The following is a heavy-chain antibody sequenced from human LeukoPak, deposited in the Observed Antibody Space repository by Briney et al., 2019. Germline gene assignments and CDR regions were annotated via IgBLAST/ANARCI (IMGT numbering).Heavy chain of an antibody. CDR3: ASESSLYSGSYLDY. CDR1: GYTFTSYA. Sequence: GASVKVSCKASGYTFTSYAMHWVRQAPGQRLGWMGWINAGNGNKKYSQKFQGRVTITRDTSASTAYMELSSLRSEDTAVYYCASESSLYSGSYLDYWGQGTLVTVSS. D-gene: IGHD1-26*01. CDR2: INAGNGNK. V-gene: IGHV1-3*01. J-gene: IGHJ4*02.